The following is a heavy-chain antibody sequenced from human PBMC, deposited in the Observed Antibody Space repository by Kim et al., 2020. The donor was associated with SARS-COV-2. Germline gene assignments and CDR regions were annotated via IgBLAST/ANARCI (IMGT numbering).Heavy chain of an antibody. V-gene: IGHV3-30*18. CDR3: AKDLKQIESPFDY. CDR1: GFTFSSYG. J-gene: IGHJ4*02. Sequence: AGSLRLSCAASGFTFSSYGMHWVRQAPGKGLEWVAVISYDGSNKYYADSVKGRFTISRDNSKNKLYLQMNSLRAEDTAVYYCAKDLKQIESPFDYLGQG. D-gene: IGHD6-6*01. CDR2: ISYDGSNK.